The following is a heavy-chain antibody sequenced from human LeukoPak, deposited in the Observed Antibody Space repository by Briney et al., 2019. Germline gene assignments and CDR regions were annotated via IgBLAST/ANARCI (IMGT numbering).Heavy chain of an antibody. J-gene: IGHJ4*02. Sequence: PGGSLRLSCSASGFTFSSCAMHWVRQAPGKGLEWVAGITGSGGSTFHADSVKGRFTISRDNSKKTLYLQMNSLRAEDTAVYFCAKDRAMITFGGVNSWGQGTLVTVSS. V-gene: IGHV3-23*01. CDR2: ITGSGGST. CDR1: GFTFSSCA. CDR3: AKDRAMITFGGVNS. D-gene: IGHD3-16*01.